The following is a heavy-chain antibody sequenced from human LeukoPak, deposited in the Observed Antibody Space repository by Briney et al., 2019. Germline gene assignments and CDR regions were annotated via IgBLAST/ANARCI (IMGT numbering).Heavy chain of an antibody. J-gene: IGHJ4*02. CDR3: ASSRIGDFLGGY. CDR2: IYTSGSA. D-gene: IGHD3-16*01. Sequence: PSETLSLTCTVSGGSISSGSYYWRWIRQPAGKGLEWIGRIYTSGSANYNPSLKSRVTISIDTSKNQFFLKLSSVTAADAAVYYCASSRIGDFLGGYWGQGTLVTVSS. V-gene: IGHV4-61*02. CDR1: GGSISSGSYY.